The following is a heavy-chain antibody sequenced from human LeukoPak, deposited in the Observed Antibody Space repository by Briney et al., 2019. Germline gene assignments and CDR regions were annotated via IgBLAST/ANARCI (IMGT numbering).Heavy chain of an antibody. CDR1: GFTFSNYA. Sequence: GGSLRLSCAASGFTFSNYAIHWVRQAPGKGLEYVSAISSNGGSTYYANSVKGRFTISRDNSKNTVYLQMGSLRAEDMAVYYCARRNYYASGTYFDYWGQGTLVTVSS. CDR2: ISSNGGST. V-gene: IGHV3-64*01. J-gene: IGHJ4*02. D-gene: IGHD3-10*01. CDR3: ARRNYYASGTYFDY.